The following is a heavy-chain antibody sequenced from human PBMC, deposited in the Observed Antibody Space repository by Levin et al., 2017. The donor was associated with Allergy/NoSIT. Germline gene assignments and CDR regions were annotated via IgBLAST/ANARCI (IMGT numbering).Heavy chain of an antibody. CDR1: GYIFTNYG. CDR2: ISPYNGHT. V-gene: IGHV1-18*01. CDR3: ARVGGWSYRDYPATPDS. D-gene: IGHD3-10*01. J-gene: IGHJ4*02. Sequence: ASVKVSCKASGYIFTNYGISWVRQAPGQGLEWMGWISPYNGHTDYAQNFQDRLTMTTDTSTTTGYMELSSLRSDDTAVYYCARVGGWSYRDYPATPDSWGQGTLVTVSS.